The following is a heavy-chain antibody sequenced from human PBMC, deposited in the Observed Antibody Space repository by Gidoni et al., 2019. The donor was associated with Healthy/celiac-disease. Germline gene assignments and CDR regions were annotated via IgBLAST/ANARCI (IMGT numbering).Heavy chain of an antibody. CDR3: ATRRDGYNYYWYFDL. D-gene: IGHD5-12*01. Sequence: QVQLVQSGAEVKKPGASVKVSFKSSGYTFTGYYMPWVRQAPGQGLEWMGWIKPNSGGTNYAQKFQGRVTMTRDTSISTAYMELSRLRSDDTAVYYCATRRDGYNYYWYFDLWGRGTLVTVSS. J-gene: IGHJ2*01. V-gene: IGHV1-2*02. CDR2: IKPNSGGT. CDR1: GYTFTGYY.